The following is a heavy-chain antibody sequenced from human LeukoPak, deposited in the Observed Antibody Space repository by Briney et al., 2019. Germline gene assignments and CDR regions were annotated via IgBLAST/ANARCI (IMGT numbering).Heavy chain of an antibody. D-gene: IGHD2-21*02. CDR2: ISAYNGNT. J-gene: IGHJ3*02. CDR3: AREHIVVVTAIPGAFDI. Sequence: ASVKVSCKASGYTFTSYGISWVRQAPGQGLEWMGWISAYNGNTNYAQKLQGRVTMTTDTSTSTAYMELRSLRSDDTAVYYCAREHIVVVTAIPGAFDIWGQGTIVTVSS. CDR1: GYTFTSYG. V-gene: IGHV1-18*01.